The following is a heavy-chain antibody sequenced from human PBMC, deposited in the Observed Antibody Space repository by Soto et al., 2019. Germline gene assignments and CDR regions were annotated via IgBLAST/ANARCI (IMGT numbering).Heavy chain of an antibody. CDR1: GYTFTSYD. D-gene: IGHD3-3*01. V-gene: IGHV1-8*01. CDR2: MNPNSGNT. CDR3: ARGGFLEWLLQLDYYYYYMDV. Sequence: QVQLVQSGAEVKKPGASVKVSCKASGYTFTSYDINWVRQATGQGLEWMGWMNPNSGNTGYAQKFQGRVTMTRNTSISTAYMELSSLRSEDTAVYYCARGGFLEWLLQLDYYYYYMDVWGKGTTVTVSS. J-gene: IGHJ6*03.